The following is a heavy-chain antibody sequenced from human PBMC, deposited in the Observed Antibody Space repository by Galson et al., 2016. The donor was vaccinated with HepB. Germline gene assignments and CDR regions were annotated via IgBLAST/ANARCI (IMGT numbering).Heavy chain of an antibody. CDR2: IEGDGTRP. CDR3: ARDLSGPDF. V-gene: IGHV3-74*01. Sequence: SLRLSCAVSGFTFRNHQMHWVRQVSGKGLVWVSRIEGDGTRPIYADSVKGRFTISRGNAENTLYLQVNSLRAEDTAVYYCARDLSGPDFWGQGTLVTVSS. J-gene: IGHJ4*02. CDR1: GFTFRNHQ.